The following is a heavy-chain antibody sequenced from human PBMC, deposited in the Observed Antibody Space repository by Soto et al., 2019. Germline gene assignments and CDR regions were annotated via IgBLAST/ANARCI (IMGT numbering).Heavy chain of an antibody. Sequence: PSETLSLTCTVSGGSISSSSYYWGWIRQPPGKGLEWIGTIYYSGTTIYNPSLKSRVTISVDTSKNQFSPKLSSVTAADTAVYYCARQGLRYYFYGMDIWGQGTTVTVSS. CDR2: IYYSGTT. CDR1: GGSISSSSYY. D-gene: IGHD3-16*02. V-gene: IGHV4-39*01. CDR3: ARQGLRYYFYGMDI. J-gene: IGHJ6*02.